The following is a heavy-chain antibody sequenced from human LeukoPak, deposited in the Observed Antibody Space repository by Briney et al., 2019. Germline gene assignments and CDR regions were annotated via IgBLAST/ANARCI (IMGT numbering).Heavy chain of an antibody. CDR3: ARVNDRYSGSYYVY. J-gene: IGHJ4*02. V-gene: IGHV1-2*02. Sequence: ASVKVSCKASGYTFTGYYMHWVRQAPGQGLEWMGWINPNSGGTSYAQKFQGRVTMTRDTSISTAYMELSRLRSDDTAVYYCARVNDRYSGSYYVYWGQGTLVTVSS. CDR2: INPNSGGT. CDR1: GYTFTGYY. D-gene: IGHD1-26*01.